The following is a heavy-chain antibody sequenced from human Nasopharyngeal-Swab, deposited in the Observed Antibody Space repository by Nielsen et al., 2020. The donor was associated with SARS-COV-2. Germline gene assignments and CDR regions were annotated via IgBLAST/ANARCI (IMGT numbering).Heavy chain of an antibody. Sequence: WIRQPPGKGLEWVAVISYDGSNKYYADSVKGRSTISRDNSKNTLYLQMNSLRAEDTAVYYCAKDRVSGTVGSYYYYYYMDVWGKGTTVTVSS. J-gene: IGHJ6*03. V-gene: IGHV3-30*18. D-gene: IGHD1-14*01. CDR3: AKDRVSGTVGSYYYYYYMDV. CDR2: ISYDGSNK.